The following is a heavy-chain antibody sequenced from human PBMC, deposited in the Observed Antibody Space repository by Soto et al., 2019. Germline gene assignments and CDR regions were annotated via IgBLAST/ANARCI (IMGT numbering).Heavy chain of an antibody. J-gene: IGHJ3*02. Sequence: EVQLVESGGGLVKPGGPWSLSFAASGFTFNGTSMTWAPQAPGKGREWVSSIDSSSNYIYYADSVKGRFTVSRDNAKNSQYLQMNSLRAEDTAVYYCAREKAIGEALDIWGQGTMVTVSS. V-gene: IGHV3-21*01. CDR1: GFTFNGTS. CDR3: AREKAIGEALDI. CDR2: IDSSSNYI.